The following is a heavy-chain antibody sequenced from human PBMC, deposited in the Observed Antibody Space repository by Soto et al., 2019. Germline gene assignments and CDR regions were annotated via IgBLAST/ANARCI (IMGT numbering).Heavy chain of an antibody. V-gene: IGHV4-59*01. CDR2: IYYSGST. J-gene: IGHJ3*02. CDR1: GGSISSYY. Sequence: SETLSLTCTVSGGSISSYYWSWIRQPPGKGLEWIGYIYYSGSTNYNPSLKSRVTISVDTSKNQFSLKLSSVTAADTAVYYCARVEYPGIAWAGTDDAFDIWGQGTMVTVSS. D-gene: IGHD6-19*01. CDR3: ARVEYPGIAWAGTDDAFDI.